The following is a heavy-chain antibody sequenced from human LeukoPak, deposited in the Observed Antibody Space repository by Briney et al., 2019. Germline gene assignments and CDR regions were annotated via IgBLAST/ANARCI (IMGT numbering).Heavy chain of an antibody. J-gene: IGHJ4*02. CDR3: ARGGSYRHFDY. V-gene: IGHV3-72*01. CDR1: GFTFSDHY. CDR2: IRGKANSYST. Sequence: PGGSLRLSCAASGFTFSDHYMDWVRQAPGKGLEWVGRIRGKANSYSTEYAASVKGRFTISRDDSENSLYVQMNSLKTEDTAVYYCARGGSYRHFDYWGQGTLVTVYS. D-gene: IGHD1-26*01.